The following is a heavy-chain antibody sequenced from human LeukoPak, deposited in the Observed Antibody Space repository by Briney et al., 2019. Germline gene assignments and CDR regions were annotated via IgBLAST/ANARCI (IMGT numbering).Heavy chain of an antibody. CDR2: IYPGDSDT. Sequence: GESLKISCKGSGYSFTSHWIGWVRQMPGKGLEWMGIIYPGDSDTRYSPSFQGQVTISADKSISTAYLQWSSLKASDTAMYYCARQNSGRFGTGNNWFDPWGQGTLVTVSS. CDR1: GYSFTSHW. D-gene: IGHD1-14*01. V-gene: IGHV5-51*01. CDR3: ARQNSGRFGTGNNWFDP. J-gene: IGHJ5*02.